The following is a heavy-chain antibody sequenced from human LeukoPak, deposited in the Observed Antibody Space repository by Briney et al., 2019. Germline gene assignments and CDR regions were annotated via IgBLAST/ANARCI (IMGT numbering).Heavy chain of an antibody. V-gene: IGHV4-4*07. CDR2: IYTSGSN. CDR1: GGSISSYY. J-gene: IGHJ6*03. CDR3: AREVADYGGYYYYHYMDI. D-gene: IGHD4-23*01. Sequence: SETLSHTCTVSGGSISSYYWSWIRQPAGKGLEWIGRIYTSGSNNYNPSLKSRVTMSVDTSKNQFSLKLSSVTAADTAMYYCAREVADYGGYYYYHYMDIWGKGTTVTISS.